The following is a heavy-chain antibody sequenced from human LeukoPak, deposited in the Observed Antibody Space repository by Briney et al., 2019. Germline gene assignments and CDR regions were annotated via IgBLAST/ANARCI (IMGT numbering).Heavy chain of an antibody. D-gene: IGHD6-6*01. Sequence: GGSLRLSCAASGFTFSGYWMTWVRQAPGKGLEWVASIKQDGSEKYYVDSVKGRFTISRDNAKNSLYLQMNSLRAEDTAVYYCARSTYSSSSGTNYWGQGTLVTVSS. CDR2: IKQDGSEK. V-gene: IGHV3-7*01. CDR3: ARSTYSSSSGTNY. J-gene: IGHJ4*02. CDR1: GFTFSGYW.